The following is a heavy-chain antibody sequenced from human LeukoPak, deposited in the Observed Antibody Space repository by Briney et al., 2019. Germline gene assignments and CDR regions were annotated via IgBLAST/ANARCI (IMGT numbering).Heavy chain of an antibody. V-gene: IGHV4-59*01. D-gene: IGHD6-19*01. CDR1: GGSISGWY. Sequence: SETLSLTCTVSGGSISGWYWSWIRQPPWKGLEWIGNLYGSGYTNYNPSLKSRVTMSIDTSKNHFSLKLTSVTAADTATYYCARETSLAGFASGLGFNYWGQGILVSVSS. CDR2: LYGSGYT. CDR3: ARETSLAGFASGLGFNY. J-gene: IGHJ4*02.